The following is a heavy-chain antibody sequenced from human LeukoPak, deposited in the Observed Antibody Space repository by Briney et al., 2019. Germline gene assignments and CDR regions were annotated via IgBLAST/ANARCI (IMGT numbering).Heavy chain of an antibody. Sequence: GGSLRLSCVASRFAFHDYAMDWVRQSPGKGLEWVSFITWDGTTTSYVGSVKGRFTISRDNSKNSLYLQLDSLRVEDSGLYYCARSGHYGIDLWGQGTMVTVSS. J-gene: IGHJ3*01. CDR1: RFAFHDYA. V-gene: IGHV3-43D*04. CDR2: ITWDGTTT. CDR3: ARSGHYGIDL. D-gene: IGHD3-3*01.